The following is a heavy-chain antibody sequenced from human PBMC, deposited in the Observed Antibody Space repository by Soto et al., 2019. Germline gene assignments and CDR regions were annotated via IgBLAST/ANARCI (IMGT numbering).Heavy chain of an antibody. J-gene: IGHJ4*02. Sequence: QVQLVQSGAEVKKPGASVKVSCKASGYPFTTYYMHWVRQAPGQGLEWMGIINPSGGSTTYAQKLQGRVIMTRDTSTSTLYMELTRLRSEDTAVYYCARDTIYYNTTDYSFDYWGQGTLVTVSS. V-gene: IGHV1-46*03. CDR1: GYPFTTYY. D-gene: IGHD3-22*01. CDR3: ARDTIYYNTTDYSFDY. CDR2: INPSGGST.